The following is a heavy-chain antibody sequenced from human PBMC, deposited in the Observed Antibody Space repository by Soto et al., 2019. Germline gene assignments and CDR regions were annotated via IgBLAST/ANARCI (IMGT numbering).Heavy chain of an antibody. CDR2: ISYDGSNQ. J-gene: IGHJ5*01. Sequence: QVQLVESGGGVVQPGRSLRLSCAASGFTFSSYGMHWIRQAPGKGLEWVAVISYDGSNQYYADSAKGRFIISRDNSKNTLYLQMSSLRPEDTAVFYCARETHKVGDADSWGQGTLVPVSS. CDR1: GFTFSSYG. CDR3: ARETHKVGDADS. D-gene: IGHD1-26*01. V-gene: IGHV3-30*03.